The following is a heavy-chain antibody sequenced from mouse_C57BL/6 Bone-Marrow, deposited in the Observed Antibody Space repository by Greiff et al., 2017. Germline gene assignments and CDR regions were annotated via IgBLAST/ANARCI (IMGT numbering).Heavy chain of an antibody. Sequence: QVQLQQPGAGLVKPGASVKLSCKASGYTFTSYWMQWVKQRPGQGLEWIGEIDPSDSYTNYNQKFKGKATLTVDTSSSTAYMQLSSLTSEDSAVYYCARDYYGSSMFAYWGQGTLVTVSA. CDR3: ARDYYGSSMFAY. D-gene: IGHD1-1*01. CDR2: IDPSDSYT. V-gene: IGHV1-50*01. J-gene: IGHJ3*01. CDR1: GYTFTSYW.